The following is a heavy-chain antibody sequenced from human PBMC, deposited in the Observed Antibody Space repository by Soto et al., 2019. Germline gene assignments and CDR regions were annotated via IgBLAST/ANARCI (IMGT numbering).Heavy chain of an antibody. V-gene: IGHV5-51*01. CDR2: IYPGDSDT. Sequence: GESLKISCKGFGYRFTTYWIGWVRQMPGKGLEWMGIIYPGDSDTRYSPSFQGQVTISADKSITTAYLQWSSLKASDTAMYYCVRRGPGSSTLVDPWGQGTLVTVSS. CDR3: VRRGPGSSTLVDP. CDR1: GYRFTTYW. J-gene: IGHJ5*02. D-gene: IGHD1-1*01.